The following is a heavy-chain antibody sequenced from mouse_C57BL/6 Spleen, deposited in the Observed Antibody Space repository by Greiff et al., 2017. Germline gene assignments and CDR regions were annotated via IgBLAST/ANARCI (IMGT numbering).Heavy chain of an antibody. Sequence: VQLQQPGAELVMPGASVKLSCKASGYTFTSYWMHWVKQRPGQGLEWIGEIDPSDSYTNYNQKFKGKSTLTVDKSSSTAYMQLSSLTSEDSAVYYCAVGGWLLHYAMDYWGQGTSVTVSS. CDR2: IDPSDSYT. D-gene: IGHD2-3*01. CDR3: AVGGWLLHYAMDY. V-gene: IGHV1-69*01. CDR1: GYTFTSYW. J-gene: IGHJ4*01.